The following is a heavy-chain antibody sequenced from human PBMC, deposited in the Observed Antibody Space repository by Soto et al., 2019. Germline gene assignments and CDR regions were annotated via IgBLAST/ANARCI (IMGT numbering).Heavy chain of an antibody. CDR2: ISYDGSNK. D-gene: IGHD3-10*01. CDR1: GFTFSSYG. J-gene: IGHJ4*02. V-gene: IGHV3-30*18. Sequence: GGSLRLSCAASGFTFSSYGMHWVRQAPGKGLEWVAVISYDGSNKYYADSVKGRFTISRDNSKNTLYLQMNSLRAEDTAVYYCAKDGLLWFGATHVDYWGQGTLVTVSS. CDR3: AKDGLLWFGATHVDY.